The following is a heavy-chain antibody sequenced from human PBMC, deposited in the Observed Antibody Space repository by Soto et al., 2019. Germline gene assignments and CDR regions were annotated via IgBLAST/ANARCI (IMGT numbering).Heavy chain of an antibody. J-gene: IGHJ4*02. CDR3: ARVISSRDEYFDY. Sequence: SETLSLTCAVSGDSIGSRNWWSWIRQTPERGLEWIGEIYHSGTTNYNPSLKSRVTMSVDKSKTHFSLNLTSVTAADTAVYYCARVISSRDEYFDYWGQGTVVTVSS. CDR1: GDSIGSRNW. CDR2: IYHSGTT. V-gene: IGHV4-4*02. D-gene: IGHD2-2*01.